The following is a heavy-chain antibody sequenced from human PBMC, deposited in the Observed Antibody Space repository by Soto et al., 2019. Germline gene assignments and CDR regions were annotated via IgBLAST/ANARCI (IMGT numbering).Heavy chain of an antibody. J-gene: IGHJ4*02. D-gene: IGHD3-10*01. CDR2: MNPNSGNT. Sequence: ASVKVSCKASGYTFTSYDINWVRQATGQGLEWMGWMNPNSGNTGYALKFQGRVTLTADKSTSTAYMVLSSLRSEDTAIYYCATSFGSGSRAFDYWGQGALVTVSS. V-gene: IGHV1-8*01. CDR3: ATSFGSGSRAFDY. CDR1: GYTFTSYD.